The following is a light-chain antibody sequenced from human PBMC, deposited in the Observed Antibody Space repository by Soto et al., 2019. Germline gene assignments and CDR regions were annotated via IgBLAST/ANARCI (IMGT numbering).Light chain of an antibody. J-gene: IGKJ2*03. CDR2: EAS. Sequence: DIQMTQSPSSLSASIGDRVTITCRASQSISSHLNWYQQKPGKTPELLIYEASSLQSGVPSRFNGSGSGTDFTLTISTLQSVDFATYYCQHSHSAPYSFGQGTKLEIK. CDR1: QSISSH. CDR3: QHSHSAPYS. V-gene: IGKV1-39*01.